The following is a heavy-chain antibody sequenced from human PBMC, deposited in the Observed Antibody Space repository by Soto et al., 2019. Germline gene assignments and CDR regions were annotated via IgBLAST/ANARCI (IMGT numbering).Heavy chain of an antibody. CDR3: ARDREGIVVVVAASDAFHI. V-gene: IGHV3-30-3*01. J-gene: IGHJ3*02. CDR1: GFTFSSYA. CDR2: ISYDGSNK. D-gene: IGHD2-15*01. Sequence: QVQLVESGGGVVQPGRSLRLSCAASGFTFSSYAMHWVRQAPGKGLEWVAVISYDGSNKYYADSVKGRFTISRDNSKNTLYLQMNSLRAEDTAVYYCARDREGIVVVVAASDAFHIWGQGTMVTVSS.